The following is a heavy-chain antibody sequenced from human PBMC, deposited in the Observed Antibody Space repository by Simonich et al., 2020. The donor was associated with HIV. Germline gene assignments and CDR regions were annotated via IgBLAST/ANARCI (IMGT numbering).Heavy chain of an antibody. J-gene: IGHJ4*02. CDR2: IFPGDAYT. CDR3: VSRAEDILTGSGGGGYFDY. D-gene: IGHD3-9*01. CDR1: GYSFTSYW. Sequence: EMQLVQSGAEVKKPGESLKISCKGSGYSFTSYWIGWVRQMPGKGLEWRGIIFPGDAYTRNSPYFQGQGTISADKSISTAYLQWSSLKASDTAMYYCVSRAEDILTGSGGGGYFDYWGQGTLVTVSS. V-gene: IGHV5-51*03.